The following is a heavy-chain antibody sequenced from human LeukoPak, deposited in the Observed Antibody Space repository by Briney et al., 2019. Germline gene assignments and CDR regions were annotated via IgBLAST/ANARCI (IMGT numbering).Heavy chain of an antibody. CDR3: ARGFAPVVVPAGNWFDP. V-gene: IGHV3-30-3*01. Sequence: PGGSLRLSCAASGFTFSSYAMHWVRQAPGKGLEWVAVISYDGSNKYYADSVKGRFTISRDNSKNTLYLQMNSLRAEDTAVYYCARGFAPVVVPAGNWFDPWGQGTLVTVSS. CDR2: ISYDGSNK. J-gene: IGHJ5*02. CDR1: GFTFSSYA. D-gene: IGHD2-2*01.